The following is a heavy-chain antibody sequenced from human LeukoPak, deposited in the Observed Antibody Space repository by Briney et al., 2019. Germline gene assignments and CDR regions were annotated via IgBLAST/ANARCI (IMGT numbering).Heavy chain of an antibody. CDR2: NFSHDGST. V-gene: IGHV1-46*02. D-gene: IGHD2-21*02. CDR1: GYSFNSHH. CDR3: ARESRSFHCDMDF. J-gene: IGHJ6*02. Sequence: ASVKVSCKTSGYSFNSHHVHWVRQAPGQGLEWMGLNFSHDGSTSNTQKFQGRVTMTRDTSTSTVYMELSSLRSEDTAVYYCARESRSFHCDMDFWGQGTTVIVSS.